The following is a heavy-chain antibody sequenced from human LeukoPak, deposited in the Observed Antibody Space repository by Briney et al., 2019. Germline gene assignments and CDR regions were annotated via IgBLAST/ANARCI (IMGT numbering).Heavy chain of an antibody. D-gene: IGHD3-22*01. Sequence: SETLSLTCTVSGGSISSSSYYWSWIRQPPGKGLEWIGEINHSGSTNYNPSLKSRVTMSVDTSKNQFSLKLSSVTAADTAVYYCARALDSSGFLYWGQGTLVTVSS. J-gene: IGHJ4*02. CDR3: ARALDSSGFLY. CDR2: INHSGST. CDR1: GGSISSSSYY. V-gene: IGHV4-39*07.